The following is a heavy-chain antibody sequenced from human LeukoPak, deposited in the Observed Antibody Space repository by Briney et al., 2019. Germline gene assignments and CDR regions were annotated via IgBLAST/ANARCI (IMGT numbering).Heavy chain of an antibody. CDR2: ISYSGGTT. Sequence: PGGSLRLSCASSGFTFTSYAVSWVRQAPGKGLEWVSTISYSGGTTYHTDSVKGRFTISRDISKNTVYLQMNSLKAEDTAVYYCAKDEVYYYDSSAKGYFDYWGQGTLVTVSS. V-gene: IGHV3-23*01. CDR3: AKDEVYYYDSSAKGYFDY. D-gene: IGHD3-22*01. J-gene: IGHJ4*02. CDR1: GFTFTSYA.